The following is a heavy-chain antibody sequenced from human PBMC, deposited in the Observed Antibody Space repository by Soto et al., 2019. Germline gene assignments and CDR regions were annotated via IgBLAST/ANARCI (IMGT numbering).Heavy chain of an antibody. CDR1: GFTFSNAW. CDR2: TKSKTAGGNT. J-gene: IGHJ4*02. V-gene: IGHV3-15*07. D-gene: IGHD5-18*01. Sequence: GGALRLSFAASGFTFSNAWVNWGRQGPGKGVEWGGRTKSKTAGGNTQYDAPLKRRSTISRDDSKNTPYLHMNSLQTEATAVYYCTTNLRYNYDDYYFACWGQGTLVPVSS. CDR3: TTNLRYNYDDYYFAC.